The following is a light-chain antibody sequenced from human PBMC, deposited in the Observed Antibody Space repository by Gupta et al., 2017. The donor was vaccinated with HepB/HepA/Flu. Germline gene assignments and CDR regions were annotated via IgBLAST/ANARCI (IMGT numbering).Light chain of an antibody. CDR1: QSLKGN. V-gene: IGKV3-15*01. J-gene: IGKJ2*01. Sequence: EVVISHSPGTLSVSPGERITLSCRASQSLKGNLAWYQQRPGQAPRLVISGVSSRAPDIPARFTGSESGTEFTLTISSLQSEDFAVYYCQQYNDWPYTFGQGTKLEIK. CDR2: GVS. CDR3: QQYNDWPYT.